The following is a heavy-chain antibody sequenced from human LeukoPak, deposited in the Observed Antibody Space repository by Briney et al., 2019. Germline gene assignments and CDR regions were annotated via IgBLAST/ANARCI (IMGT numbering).Heavy chain of an antibody. CDR3: ARGKSGKQPRFNDY. D-gene: IGHD1/OR15-1a*01. CDR1: GYTFTGYY. J-gene: IGHJ4*02. V-gene: IGHV1-2*02. CDR2: INPNSGGT. Sequence: GASVKVSCKASGYTFTGYYMHWVRQAPGQGLEWMGWINPNSGGTNYAQKFQGRVTMTRDTSISTAYMELSRLRSDDTAVYYCARGKSGKQPRFNDYWGQGTLVTVSS.